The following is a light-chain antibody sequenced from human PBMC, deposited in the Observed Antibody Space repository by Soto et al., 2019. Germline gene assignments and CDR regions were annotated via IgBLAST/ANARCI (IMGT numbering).Light chain of an antibody. CDR3: HQYNNWPPWT. CDR2: GAS. J-gene: IGKJ1*01. V-gene: IGKV3-15*01. Sequence: EIVMTQSPVTLSVSPGERVTLSCRASESVSTNLAWYQQKAGQAPRLLIYGASTRATGIPARFSGSGSGTEFTLTISSLQSEDYAVYYCHQYNNWPPWTFGQGTKVDIK. CDR1: ESVSTN.